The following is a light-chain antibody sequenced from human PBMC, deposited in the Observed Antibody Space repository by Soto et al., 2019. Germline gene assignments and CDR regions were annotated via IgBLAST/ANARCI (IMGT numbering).Light chain of an antibody. J-gene: IGLJ2*01. CDR3: WSYAGSSTFEV. CDR1: SSDGGTYNL. Sequence: QSALTQPASVSGSPGQSITISCTGSSSDGGTYNLVSWYQQHPGKAPKLMIYEGSKRPSGVSNRFSGSKSGTTASRTISGLQAEDEADYYCWSYAGSSTFEVFGGGTKITVL. CDR2: EGS. V-gene: IGLV2-23*03.